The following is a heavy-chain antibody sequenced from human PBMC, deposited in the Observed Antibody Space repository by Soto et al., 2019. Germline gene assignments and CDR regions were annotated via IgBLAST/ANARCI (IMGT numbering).Heavy chain of an antibody. CDR1: GFTFSTYA. CDR2: ISATDGGT. V-gene: IGHV3-23*01. CDR3: AKVSTGYYYYFDS. Sequence: GGSLRLSCAASGFTFSTYAMSWVRQAPGKGLEWVSTISATDGGTYYADSVTGRFTISRDNSKNTLYLQMNSLRAEDTAVYHCAKVSTGYYYYFDSWGRGTLVTVSS. J-gene: IGHJ4*02. D-gene: IGHD3-9*01.